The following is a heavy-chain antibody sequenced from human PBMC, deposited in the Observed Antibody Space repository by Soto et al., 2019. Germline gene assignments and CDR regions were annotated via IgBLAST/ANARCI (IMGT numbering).Heavy chain of an antibody. CDR1: GYSFTSYW. J-gene: IGHJ6*02. Sequence: GESLKISCKGSGYSFTSYWISWVRQMPGKGLEWMGRIDPSDSYTNYSPSFQGHVTISADKSISTAYLQWSSLKASDTAMYYCASTLEYGSSLESMDVWGQGTTVTVSS. D-gene: IGHD6-6*01. CDR3: ASTLEYGSSLESMDV. CDR2: IDPSDSYT. V-gene: IGHV5-10-1*01.